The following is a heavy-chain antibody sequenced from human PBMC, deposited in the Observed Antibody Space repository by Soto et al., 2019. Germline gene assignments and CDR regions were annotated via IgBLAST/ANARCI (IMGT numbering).Heavy chain of an antibody. CDR1: GFTFSSYA. D-gene: IGHD3-10*01. J-gene: IGHJ3*02. Sequence: EVQLLESGGGLVQPGGSLRLSCAASGFTFSSYAMSWVRQAPGKGLEWVSAISGSGGSTYYADSVKGRFTISRDNSKNTLYLQMNSLIAEDTAVYYCAKYITMVRGVIIEAFDIWGQGTMVTVSS. CDR3: AKYITMVRGVIIEAFDI. CDR2: ISGSGGST. V-gene: IGHV3-23*01.